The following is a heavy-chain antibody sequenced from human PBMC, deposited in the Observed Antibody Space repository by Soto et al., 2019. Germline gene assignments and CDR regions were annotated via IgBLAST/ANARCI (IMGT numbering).Heavy chain of an antibody. CDR2: ISAYNGNT. CDR3: ARRILDSSGWYYFDY. CDR1: GYTSTSYG. V-gene: IGHV1-18*01. J-gene: IGHJ4*02. Sequence: ASVKVSCKASGYTSTSYGISWVRQAPGQGLEWMGWISAYNGNTNYAQKLQGRVTMTTDTSTSTAYMELRSLRSDDTAVYYCARRILDSSGWYYFDYWGQGTLVTVSS. D-gene: IGHD6-19*01.